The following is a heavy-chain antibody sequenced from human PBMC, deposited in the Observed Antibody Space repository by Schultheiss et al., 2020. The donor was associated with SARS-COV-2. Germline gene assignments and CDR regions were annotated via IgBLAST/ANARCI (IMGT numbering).Heavy chain of an antibody. D-gene: IGHD2-2*01. CDR2: IYYSGST. V-gene: IGHV4-30-4*08. CDR1: GGSISSGSYY. Sequence: TLSLTCTVSGGSISSGSYYWSWIRQPPGKGLEWIGYIYYSGSTYYNPSLKSRVTISVDTSKNQFSLKLSSVTAADTAVYYCAMGCSSTSCYGYYYYGMDVWGQGTTVTVSS. CDR3: AMGCSSTSCYGYYYYGMDV. J-gene: IGHJ6*02.